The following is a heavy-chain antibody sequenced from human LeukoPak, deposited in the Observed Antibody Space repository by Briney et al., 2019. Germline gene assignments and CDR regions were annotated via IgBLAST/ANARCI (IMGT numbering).Heavy chain of an antibody. CDR1: GYTSINYY. D-gene: IGHD1-26*01. CDR3: AREFVGYHLDV. V-gene: IGHV1-2*02. CDR2: INPNTGAT. J-gene: IGHJ6*02. Sequence: ASVKVSCKASGYTSINYYIHWVRPAPGQGLAWMGCINPNTGATHYAQRFQGRVTVTRDTSILTAYMDLSGLTFDDRAVYYCAREFVGYHLDVWGQGTTVTVSS.